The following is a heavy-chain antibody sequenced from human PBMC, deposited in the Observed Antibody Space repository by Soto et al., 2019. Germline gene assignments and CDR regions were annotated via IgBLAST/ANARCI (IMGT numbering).Heavy chain of an antibody. CDR3: VRDIGRYFRSGYRDV. J-gene: IGHJ6*03. V-gene: IGHV3-21*01. CDR1: GFTFYSFS. D-gene: IGHD3-9*01. Sequence: EVQLVESGGGLVKPGESLRLSCAASGFTFYSFSMNWVRQAAGRGPECVSSIDTTSKYIYYADSVSGRFTSSRDDDKEALYLQMYRLIGEDTAVYYSVRDIGRYFRSGYRDVWGRVTTVTVSS. CDR2: IDTTSKYI.